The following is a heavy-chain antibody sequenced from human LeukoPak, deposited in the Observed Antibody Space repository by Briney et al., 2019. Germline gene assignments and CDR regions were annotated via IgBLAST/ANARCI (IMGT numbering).Heavy chain of an antibody. CDR2: IIPILGIA. V-gene: IGHV1-69*04. D-gene: IGHD3-10*01. J-gene: IGHJ6*02. CDR1: GGTFSSYA. Sequence: AASVKVFCKASGGTFSSYAISWVRQAPGQGLEWMGRIIPILGIANYAQKFQGRVTITADKSTSTAYMELSSLRSEDTAVYYCARGTLQRITMVRGVLNYGMDVWGQGTTVTVSS. CDR3: ARGTLQRITMVRGVLNYGMDV.